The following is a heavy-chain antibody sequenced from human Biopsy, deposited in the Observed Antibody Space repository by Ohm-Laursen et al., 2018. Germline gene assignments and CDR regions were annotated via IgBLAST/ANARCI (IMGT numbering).Heavy chain of an antibody. Sequence: SSVKVSCKASGGTFSNYAISWVRQAPGEWLEWMGGIIAVSGLVNYAPKFQGRVSITADKSTTTAYMELSNLKSEDTAVYYCATPFQYYDSWGGYPPFDHWGQGNLVTVSS. CDR3: ATPFQYYDSWGGYPPFDH. CDR2: IIAVSGLV. D-gene: IGHD3-3*01. V-gene: IGHV1-69*17. J-gene: IGHJ4*02. CDR1: GGTFSNYA.